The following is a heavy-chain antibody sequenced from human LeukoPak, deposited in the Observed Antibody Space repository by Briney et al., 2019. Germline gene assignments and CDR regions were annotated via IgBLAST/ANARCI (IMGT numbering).Heavy chain of an antibody. CDR2: ISYDGSNK. CDR1: GFTFSSYT. D-gene: IGHD4-17*01. J-gene: IGHJ4*02. V-gene: IGHV3-30-3*01. CDR3: ARDFRNGDFDY. Sequence: GGSLRLSCAASGFTFSSYTMHWVRQAPGKGLEWVAVISYDGSNKYFADSVKGRFTISRDDSKNTMYLQMSSLRGEDTAVYHCARDFRNGDFDYWGQGTLVTVSS.